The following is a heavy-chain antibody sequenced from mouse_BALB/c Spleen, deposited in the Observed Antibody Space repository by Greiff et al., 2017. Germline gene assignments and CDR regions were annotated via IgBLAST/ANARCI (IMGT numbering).Heavy chain of an antibody. Sequence: EVQLQESGGGLVQPGGSRKLSCAASGFTFSSFGMHWVRQAPEKGLEWVAYISSGSSTIYYADTVKGRFTISRDNPKNTLFLQMTSLRSEDTAMYYCARSGYDYDWFAYWGQGTLVTVSA. D-gene: IGHD2-4*01. V-gene: IGHV5-17*02. CDR3: ARSGYDYDWFAY. CDR2: ISSGSSTI. CDR1: GFTFSSFG. J-gene: IGHJ3*01.